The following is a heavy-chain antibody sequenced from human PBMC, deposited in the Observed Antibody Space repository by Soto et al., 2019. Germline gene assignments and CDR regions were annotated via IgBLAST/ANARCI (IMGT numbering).Heavy chain of an antibody. CDR1: GFTFSNAW. J-gene: IGHJ3*02. CDR2: IKSKTDGGTT. V-gene: IGHV3-15*01. Sequence: GGSLRLSCAASGFTFSNAWMSWVRQAPGKGLEWVGRIKSKTDGGTTDYAAPVKGRFTISRDDSKNTLYLQMNSLKTEDTAVYYCKTDLVGATHDAFDIWGQGTMVTVSS. D-gene: IGHD1-26*01. CDR3: KTDLVGATHDAFDI.